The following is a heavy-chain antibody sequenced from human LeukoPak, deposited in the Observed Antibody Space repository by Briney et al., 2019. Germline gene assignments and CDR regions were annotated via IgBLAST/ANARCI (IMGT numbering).Heavy chain of an antibody. J-gene: IGHJ5*02. CDR1: GFTFSSYS. CDR2: IRYDGSNK. V-gene: IGHV3-30*02. D-gene: IGHD3-22*01. CDR3: AKAATYYYDSSGHLAA. Sequence: GGSLRLSCEASGFTFSSYSMNWVRQAPGKGLEWVAFIRYDGSNKYYADSVKGRFTISRDNSKNTLYLQMNSLRAEDTAVYYCAKAATYYYDSSGHLAAWGQGTLVTVSS.